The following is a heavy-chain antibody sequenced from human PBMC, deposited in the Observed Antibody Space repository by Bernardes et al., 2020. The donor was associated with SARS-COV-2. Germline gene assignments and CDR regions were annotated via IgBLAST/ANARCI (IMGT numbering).Heavy chain of an antibody. J-gene: IGHJ3*02. D-gene: IGHD3-3*01. CDR1: GGSISSSSYY. CDR2: IYYSGST. CDR3: ARDGGGRARITIFGVVMVYDAFDI. Sequence: SETLSLTCTVSGGSISSSSYYWGWIRQPPGKGLEWIGSIYYSGSTYYNPSLKSRVTISVDTSKNQFSLKLSSVTAADTAVYYCARDGGGRARITIFGVVMVYDAFDIWGQGTMVTVSS. V-gene: IGHV4-39*07.